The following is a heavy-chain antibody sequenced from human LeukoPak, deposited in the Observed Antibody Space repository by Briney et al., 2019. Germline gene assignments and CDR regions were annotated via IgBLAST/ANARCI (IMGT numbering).Heavy chain of an antibody. V-gene: IGHV3-23*01. CDR3: LKRGSDWTYWYFDL. CDR2: ISAGGDTA. D-gene: IGHD1-1*01. CDR1: GFTFIAYA. J-gene: IGHJ2*01. Sequence: GGSLRLSCEASGFTFIAYAMRWVRQSSGKGLESVSVISAGGDTAYYADSVKGRFTISRDNAKNTVYLQMSNLRAEDTAVYYCLKRGSDWTYWYFDLWGRGTLVTVSS.